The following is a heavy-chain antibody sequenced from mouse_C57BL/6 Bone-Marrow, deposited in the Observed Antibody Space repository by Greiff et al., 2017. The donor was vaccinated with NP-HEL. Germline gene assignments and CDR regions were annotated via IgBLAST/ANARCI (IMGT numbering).Heavy chain of an antibody. V-gene: IGHV1-53*01. J-gene: IGHJ3*01. CDR2: INPSNGGT. CDR1: GGAWGRDG. Sequence: QVQLQQPGTELVKDGGEGKRGGKEEGGAWGRDGVGGVWQRPGQGLYWIGNINPSNGGTNYNEKFKSKATLTVDKSSSTAYMQLSSLTSEDSAVYYCARERWDDWFAYWGQGTLVTVSA. CDR3: ARERWDDWFAY. D-gene: IGHD4-1*01.